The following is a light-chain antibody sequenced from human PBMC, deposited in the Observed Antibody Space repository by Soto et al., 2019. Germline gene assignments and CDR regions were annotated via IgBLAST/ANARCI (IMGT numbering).Light chain of an antibody. V-gene: IGKV1-13*02. CDR3: QQFNSYPFT. CDR1: QGISSA. Sequence: AIQLTQSPSSLSASVGDRVTITCRASQGISSALAWYQQKPGKAPKLLIYDASSLESGVPSRFSGSGSGTDFTLTISSLQPGDFATYYCQQFNSYPFTFGQGTRLEIK. J-gene: IGKJ5*01. CDR2: DAS.